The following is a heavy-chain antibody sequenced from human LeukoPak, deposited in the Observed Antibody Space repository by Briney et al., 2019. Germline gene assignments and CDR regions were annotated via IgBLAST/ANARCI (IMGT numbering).Heavy chain of an antibody. CDR3: ARDKYYYDSSGYSY. D-gene: IGHD3-22*01. V-gene: IGHV3-7*01. CDR2: IQQDGSEK. CDR1: GFTFSSFW. J-gene: IGHJ4*02. Sequence: GGSLRLSCAASGFTFSSFWMSWVRQAPGKGLEWVANIQQDGSEKYYVDSVKGRFTISRDNAKNSLYLQMNSLRAEDTAVYYCARDKYYYDSSGYSYWGQGTLVTVSS.